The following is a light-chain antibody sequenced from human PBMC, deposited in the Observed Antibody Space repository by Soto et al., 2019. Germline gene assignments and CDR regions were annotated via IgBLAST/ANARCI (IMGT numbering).Light chain of an antibody. CDR2: GAS. V-gene: IGKV3-20*01. Sequence: EIVLTQSPGTLSLSPGERATFSCRASQSVSSSYIAWYQQKRGQAPRRLIYGASIRATGIPDRFSGSGSGTDFTLTISRLEPEDFELYYCQQYHTSPLTFGQGTTVDIK. CDR1: QSVSSSY. CDR3: QQYHTSPLT. J-gene: IGKJ1*01.